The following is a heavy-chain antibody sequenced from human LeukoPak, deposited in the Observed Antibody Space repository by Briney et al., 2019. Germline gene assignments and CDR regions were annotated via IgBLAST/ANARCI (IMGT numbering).Heavy chain of an antibody. V-gene: IGHV3-23*01. CDR1: GFTLSSYA. Sequence: GSLRLSCAASGFTLSSYAMTWVRQAPGRGLKWVSSVDGGGGGTYYADSVKGRFTISRDNSKDTLYLQMNGLRAEDTAVYFCAKQSAGSAAWYSLHYDFWGQGTLVTVSS. J-gene: IGHJ4*02. CDR3: AKQSAGSAAWYSLHYDF. D-gene: IGHD6-13*01. CDR2: VDGGGGGT.